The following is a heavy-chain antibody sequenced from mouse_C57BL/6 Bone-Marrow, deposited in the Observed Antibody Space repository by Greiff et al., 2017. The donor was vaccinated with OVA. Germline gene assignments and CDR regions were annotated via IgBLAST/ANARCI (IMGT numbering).Heavy chain of an antibody. CDR1: GFNIKDDY. V-gene: IGHV14-4*01. J-gene: IGHJ2*01. CDR3: TTYRY. CDR2: IDPENGDT. Sequence: QLKESGAELVRPGASVKLSCTASGFNIKDDYMHWVKERPEQGLEWIGWIDPENGDTEYASKSQGKATITADTSSKTVYLHLSSLTSEDTAVYYCTTYRYWGQGTTLTVSS.